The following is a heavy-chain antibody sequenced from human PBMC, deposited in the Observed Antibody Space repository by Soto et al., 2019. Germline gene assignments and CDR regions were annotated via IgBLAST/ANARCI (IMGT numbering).Heavy chain of an antibody. CDR2: INHSGNT. CDR1: GGSFRTYY. Sequence: QVQLQQWGAGLLKPSETLSLTCTVYGGSFRTYYWSWIRQPPGKGLEWIGEINHSGNTNYNPSLMGRVTMSFDTSKNQFSLKLSSVTAADTAVYYCTGPYPYYFDSWGQGTLVTVSS. CDR3: TGPYPYYFDS. V-gene: IGHV4-34*01. J-gene: IGHJ4*02.